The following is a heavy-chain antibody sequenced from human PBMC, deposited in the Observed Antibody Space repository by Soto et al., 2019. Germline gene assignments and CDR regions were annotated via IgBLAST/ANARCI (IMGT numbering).Heavy chain of an antibody. V-gene: IGHV3-33*08. D-gene: IGHD3-22*01. CDR2: IWYDGSNK. CDR1: GFTFSSYS. CDR3: ARENYYDSSGYSYYYYGMDV. Sequence: GGSLILSCAASGFTFSSYSMNWVRQAPGKGLEWVAVIWYDGSNKYYADSVKGRFTISRDNSKNTLYLQMNSLRAEDTAVYYCARENYYDSSGYSYYYYGMDVWGQGTTVTVSS. J-gene: IGHJ6*02.